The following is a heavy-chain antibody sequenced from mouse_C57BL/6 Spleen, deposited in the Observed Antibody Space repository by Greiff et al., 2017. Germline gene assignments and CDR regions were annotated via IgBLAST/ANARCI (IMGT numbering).Heavy chain of an antibody. V-gene: IGHV1-82*01. CDR3: ARHYPTFDY. CDR2: IYPGDGDT. CDR1: GYAFSSSW. Sequence: QVQLQQSGPELVKPGASVKISCKASGYAFSSSWMNWVKQRPGKGLEWIGRIYPGDGDTNYNGKFKGKATLTADKSSSTAYMQLSSLTSEDSAVYFCARHYPTFDYWGQGTTLTVSS. J-gene: IGHJ2*01. D-gene: IGHD1-1*02.